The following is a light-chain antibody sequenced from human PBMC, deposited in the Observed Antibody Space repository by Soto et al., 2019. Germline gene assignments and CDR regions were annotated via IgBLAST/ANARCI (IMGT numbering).Light chain of an antibody. Sequence: DIQLTQSPSSLSASVGDRVTITCQASQDISNHLNWYQQKPGKAPKLLIYAASTLQSGVPSRFRGSGSGTDFTLTISSLQPEDFASYYCQQSYRTPLTFGGGTKVDIK. J-gene: IGKJ4*01. CDR3: QQSYRTPLT. V-gene: IGKV1-39*01. CDR1: QDISNH. CDR2: AAS.